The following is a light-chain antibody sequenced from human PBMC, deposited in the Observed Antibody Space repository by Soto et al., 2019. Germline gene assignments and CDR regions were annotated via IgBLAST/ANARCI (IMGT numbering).Light chain of an antibody. CDR3: GTWDHSVSGYV. J-gene: IGLJ1*01. CDR2: ESN. CDR1: SSNIGNNY. V-gene: IGLV1-51*02. Sequence: QSVLTQPPSVSAAPGQPVTISCSGSSSNIGNNYVSWFQRLPGATPKLLIYESNRRPTGIPDRFSGSKSATSATLGITGLQTGDEADYYCGTWDHSVSGYVFGTGTKVTVL.